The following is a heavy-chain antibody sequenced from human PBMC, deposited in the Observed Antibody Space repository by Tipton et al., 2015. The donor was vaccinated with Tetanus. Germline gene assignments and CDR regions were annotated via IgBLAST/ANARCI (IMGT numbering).Heavy chain of an antibody. J-gene: IGHJ3*01. CDR2: IIAGGGTT. CDR3: ARRSYCSSSRCFDAFDL. D-gene: IGHD2-2*01. CDR1: GFTFSTFV. V-gene: IGHV3-23*01. Sequence: SLRLSCAASGFTFSTFVMAWVRRAPGKGLEWVSTIIAGGGTTHYADSVKGRFTISRDNSKNTLYLQMNSLRVEDTAVYYCARRSYCSSSRCFDAFDLWGQGTMVTVSS.